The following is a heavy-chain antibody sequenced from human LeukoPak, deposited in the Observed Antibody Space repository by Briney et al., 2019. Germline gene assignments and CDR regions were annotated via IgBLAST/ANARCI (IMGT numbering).Heavy chain of an antibody. V-gene: IGHV4-59*02. CDR2: IYYSGSP. J-gene: IGHJ4*02. CDR3: ARVSSGSYVGARYFDY. CDR1: GGSVTSYD. D-gene: IGHD1-26*01. Sequence: SETLSLTCTVSGGSVTSYDWSWIRQPPGKGRGGFGYIYYSGSPNYNPSLKSRVTISVDTSKNQFSLKLSSVTAADTAVYYCARVSSGSYVGARYFDYWGQGTLVTVSS.